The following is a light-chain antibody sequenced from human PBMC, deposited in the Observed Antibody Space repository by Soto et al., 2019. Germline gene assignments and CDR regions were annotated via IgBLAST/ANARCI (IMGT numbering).Light chain of an antibody. V-gene: IGKV1-39*01. CDR2: AAS. CDR3: QQSYRAPLT. J-gene: IGKJ3*01. Sequence: DIQLTQSPSSLSASVGDRITITCRASQSIRSYLAWYQQKAGRAPKLLIYAASTLQSEVPSRFSGSGSGTDFTLTISSLQPEDFATYSCQQSYRAPLTFGPGTEVDIK. CDR1: QSIRSY.